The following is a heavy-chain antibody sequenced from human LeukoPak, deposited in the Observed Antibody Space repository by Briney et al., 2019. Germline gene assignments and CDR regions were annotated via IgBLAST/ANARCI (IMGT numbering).Heavy chain of an antibody. CDR3: ARGGYCSSTSCYSIGIDY. CDR2: INPNNGGT. J-gene: IGHJ4*02. V-gene: IGHV1-2*02. Sequence: GASVKVSCKASGYTFTGYYMHWVRQAPGQGLEWMGWINPNNGGTNYAQKFQGRVTMTRDTSISTAYMELSRLRSDDTAVYYCARGGYCSSTSCYSIGIDYWGQGTLVTVSS. CDR1: GYTFTGYY. D-gene: IGHD2-2*02.